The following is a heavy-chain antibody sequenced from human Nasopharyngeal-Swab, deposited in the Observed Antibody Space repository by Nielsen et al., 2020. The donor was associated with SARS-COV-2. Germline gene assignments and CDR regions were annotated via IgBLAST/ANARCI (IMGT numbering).Heavy chain of an antibody. CDR1: GFSFRTYW. Sequence: GGSLRLSCAASGFSFRTYWVHWVRQSPGKGLLWVSRIDTDGAITNYADSVKGRFTISRDNAKNTLYLQMNSLRADDTAVYYCARDVGGRDNYWGQGALVTVSS. J-gene: IGHJ4*02. V-gene: IGHV3-74*01. D-gene: IGHD2-15*01. CDR2: IDTDGAIT. CDR3: ARDVGGRDNY.